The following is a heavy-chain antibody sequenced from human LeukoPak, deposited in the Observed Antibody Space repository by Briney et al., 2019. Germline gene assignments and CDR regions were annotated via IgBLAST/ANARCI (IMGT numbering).Heavy chain of an antibody. Sequence: ASVKVSCQPAGYTFTRYAMNWVRQAPGQALEWMGWINTNTGNPTYAQGVRGRFVFSLDTSVSTAYLQISSLKAENTAVYYCARDFLITWIQLGYNWFDPWGQGTLVTVSS. J-gene: IGHJ5*02. CDR1: GYTFTRYA. V-gene: IGHV7-4-1*02. D-gene: IGHD5-18*01. CDR3: ARDFLITWIQLGYNWFDP. CDR2: INTNTGNP.